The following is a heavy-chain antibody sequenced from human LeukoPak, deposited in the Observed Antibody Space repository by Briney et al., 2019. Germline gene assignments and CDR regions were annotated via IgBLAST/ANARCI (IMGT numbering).Heavy chain of an antibody. CDR2: IRYDGSNK. Sequence: GGALRLSCAASGFTFSSYSMSWVRQAPAQGLEWGAVIRYDGSNKYYADSVKGRFTIPRDNSKNTLYLQMNSLRAEDTAVYYCATGPYYGSGSYESDYWGQGTLVTVSS. CDR1: GFTFSSYS. D-gene: IGHD3-10*01. V-gene: IGHV3-30*02. J-gene: IGHJ4*02. CDR3: ATGPYYGSGSYESDY.